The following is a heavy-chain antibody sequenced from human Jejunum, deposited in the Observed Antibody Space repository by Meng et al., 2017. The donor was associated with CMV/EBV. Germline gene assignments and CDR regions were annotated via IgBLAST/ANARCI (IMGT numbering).Heavy chain of an antibody. CDR1: EYTVTDYY. D-gene: IGHD1-26*01. V-gene: IGHV1-2*02. Sequence: EYTVTDYYMHWVRQAPGQGLEWMGWINPNTGGTNYAQKFQGRVTMTRDTSTNTAYMELTRLRSDDTALYYCAKDGGSYLDYYFDYWGQGTLVTVSS. CDR3: AKDGGSYLDYYFDY. CDR2: INPNTGGT. J-gene: IGHJ4*02.